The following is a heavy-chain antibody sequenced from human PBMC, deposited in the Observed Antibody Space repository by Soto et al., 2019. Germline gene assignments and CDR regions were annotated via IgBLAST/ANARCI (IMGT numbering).Heavy chain of an antibody. D-gene: IGHD3-10*01. V-gene: IGHV3-33*01. CDR2: IWYDGSNK. J-gene: IGHJ4*02. CDR3: ASGGKWFGPNSRSGYYFDY. Sequence: GGSLRLSCAASGFTFSSYGMHWVRQAPGKGLEWVAVIWYDGSNKYYADSVKGRFTISRDNSKNTLYLQMNSLRAEDTAVYYCASGGKWFGPNSRSGYYFDYWGQGTLVTVSS. CDR1: GFTFSSYG.